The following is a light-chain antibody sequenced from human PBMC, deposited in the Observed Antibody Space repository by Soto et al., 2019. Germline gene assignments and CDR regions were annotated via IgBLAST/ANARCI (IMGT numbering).Light chain of an antibody. J-gene: IGLJ3*02. CDR1: AGHSSYA. Sequence: QSVLTQSPSASASLGASVKLTCTLSAGHSSYAIAWHQQQPEKGPRYLMRLYSDGSHNKGAGIPDRFSGSSSGSERYLTISSLQAEDEADYYCQTWGTGIVFGGGTQLTVL. CDR3: QTWGTGIV. V-gene: IGLV4-69*01. CDR2: LYSDGSH.